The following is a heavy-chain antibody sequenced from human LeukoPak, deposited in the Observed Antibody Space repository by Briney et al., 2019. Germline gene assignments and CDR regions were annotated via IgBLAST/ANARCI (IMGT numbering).Heavy chain of an antibody. J-gene: IGHJ3*02. CDR2: IKSKTDVVST. Sequence: GGSLRLSCAASGFTFSNAWMSWVREAPGKGLEWVGRIKSKTDVVSTDYAAPVKSRFTISRDDSKNTLYLQMNSPKTEDTAVYYCTTGPEVVAATLAFDIWGQGTMVTVSS. CDR1: GFTFSNAW. CDR3: TTGPEVVAATLAFDI. D-gene: IGHD2-15*01. V-gene: IGHV3-15*01.